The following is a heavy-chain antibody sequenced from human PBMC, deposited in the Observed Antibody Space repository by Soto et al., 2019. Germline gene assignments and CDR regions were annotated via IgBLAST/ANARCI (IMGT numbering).Heavy chain of an antibody. CDR1: GDTFNFYS. Sequence: QVQLVQSGAEVKRPGSSVKVSCKASGDTFNFYSINWVRQAPGLGLEWMGRVNPIVSMSNYAQKFQGRVTMTADNATSTAYLELSSLRSEDTAIYYCASSYGSGYRAFDYGGQGALVTVSS. J-gene: IGHJ4*02. CDR3: ASSYGSGYRAFDY. V-gene: IGHV1-69*02. D-gene: IGHD3-10*01. CDR2: VNPIVSMS.